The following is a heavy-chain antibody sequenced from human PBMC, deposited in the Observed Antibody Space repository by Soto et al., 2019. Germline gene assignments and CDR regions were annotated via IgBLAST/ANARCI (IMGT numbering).Heavy chain of an antibody. D-gene: IGHD3-16*02. CDR3: ARTAYDYIWGSYRSIDY. J-gene: IGHJ4*02. V-gene: IGHV4-39*01. Sequence: SETLSLTCTVSGGSISSSSYYWGWIRQPPGKGLEWIGSIYYSGSTYYNPSLKSRVTISVDTSKNQFSLKLSSVTAADTAVYYCARTAYDYIWGSYRSIDYWGQGTLVTVSS. CDR2: IYYSGST. CDR1: GGSISSSSYY.